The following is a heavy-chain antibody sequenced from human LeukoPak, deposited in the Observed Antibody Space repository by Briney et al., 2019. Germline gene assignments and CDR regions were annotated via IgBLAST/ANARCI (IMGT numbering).Heavy chain of an antibody. CDR3: ANEIVVVPAAPKEYYGMDV. D-gene: IGHD2-2*01. V-gene: IGHV3-30*18. Sequence: PGRSLRLSCAASGFTFSSYGMHWVRQAPGKGLEWVAVISYDGSNKYYADYVKGRFTISRDNSKNTLYLQMNSLRAEDTAVYYCANEIVVVPAAPKEYYGMDVWGQGTTVTVSS. J-gene: IGHJ6*02. CDR2: ISYDGSNK. CDR1: GFTFSSYG.